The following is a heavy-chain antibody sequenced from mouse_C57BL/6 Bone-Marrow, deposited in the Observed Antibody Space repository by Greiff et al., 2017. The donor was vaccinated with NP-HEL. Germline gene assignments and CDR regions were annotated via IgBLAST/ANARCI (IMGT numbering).Heavy chain of an antibody. J-gene: IGHJ1*03. V-gene: IGHV7-1*01. CDR1: GFTFSDFY. Sequence: EVKLMESGGGLVQSGRSLRLSCATSGFTFSDFYMEWVRQAPGKGLEWIAASRNKANEYTTEYSASVKGRFIVSRDTSQSILYRQMKALRAEDTAIYYCARDVGIYEDNWYFDVWGTGTTVTVSS. CDR2: SRNKANEYTT. CDR3: ARDVGIYEDNWYFDV. D-gene: IGHD1-1*01.